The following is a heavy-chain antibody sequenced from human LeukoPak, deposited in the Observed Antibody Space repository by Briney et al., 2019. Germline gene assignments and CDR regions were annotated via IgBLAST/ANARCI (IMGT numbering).Heavy chain of an antibody. V-gene: IGHV4-39*01. J-gene: IGHJ3*02. CDR1: GVSISSSYSY. CDR3: ARVAEARQKRPFDI. Sequence: MSSETLSLTCTVSGVSISSSYSYWGWIRQPPGMGLEWIGSIYYTGNTYYNASLKSQVSISIDTSKNQFSLKLTSVTAADTAVYYCARVAEARQKRPFDIWGQGTMVTVSS. CDR2: IYYTGNT. D-gene: IGHD6-25*01.